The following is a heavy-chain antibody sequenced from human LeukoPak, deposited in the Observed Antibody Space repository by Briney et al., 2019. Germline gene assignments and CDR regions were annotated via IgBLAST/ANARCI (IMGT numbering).Heavy chain of an antibody. V-gene: IGHV3-30-3*01. CDR3: ARGVDAFDI. J-gene: IGHJ3*02. CDR1: GFTFSSYA. Sequence: GGSLRLSCAASGFTFSSYAMHWVRQAPGKGLEWVAVISYDGSNKYYADSVKGRFTISRDNAKNSLYLQMNSLRAEDTALYHCARGVDAFDIWGQGTMVTVSS. CDR2: ISYDGSNK.